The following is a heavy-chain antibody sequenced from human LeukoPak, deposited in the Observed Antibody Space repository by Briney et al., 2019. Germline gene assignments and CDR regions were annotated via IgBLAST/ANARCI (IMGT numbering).Heavy chain of an antibody. J-gene: IGHJ3*02. CDR1: GYTFTGYY. V-gene: IGHV1-2*02. CDR3: ARTHYYGTGSYYPDAFDI. D-gene: IGHD3-10*01. Sequence: ASVKVSCKASGYTFTGYYMHWVRQAPGQGLEWMGWINPNSGGTSYAQKFQGRVTMTRDTSISTAYVELSRLRSDDTAVYYCARTHYYGTGSYYPDAFDIWGQGTMVTVSS. CDR2: INPNSGGT.